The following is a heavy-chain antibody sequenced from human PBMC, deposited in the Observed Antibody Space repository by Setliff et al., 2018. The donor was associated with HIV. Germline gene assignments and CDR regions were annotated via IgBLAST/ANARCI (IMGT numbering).Heavy chain of an antibody. CDR2: INHSGST. CDR1: GGSFSGYY. Sequence: LETLSLTCAVYGGSFSGYYWSWIRQPPGKGLEWIGEINHSGSTNYNPSLKSRVTISVDTSKNQFSLKLSSVTAADTAVYYCARGKRGYYYYGMDVWGQGTTVTVSS. J-gene: IGHJ6*02. V-gene: IGHV4-34*01. CDR3: ARGKRGYYYYGMDV.